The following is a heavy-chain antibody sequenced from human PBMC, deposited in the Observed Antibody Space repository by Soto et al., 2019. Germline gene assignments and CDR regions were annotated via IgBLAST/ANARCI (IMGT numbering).Heavy chain of an antibody. D-gene: IGHD3-10*01. Sequence: GKGLEWVGIIYPGDSDTRYRPSFQGQVPISADKSLSTAYLQWSSLKPSDSAMYYCARSGSPLVYFDYWGQRALVTVSS. CDR3: ARSGSPLVYFDY. V-gene: IGHV5-51*01. CDR2: IYPGDSDT. J-gene: IGHJ4*02.